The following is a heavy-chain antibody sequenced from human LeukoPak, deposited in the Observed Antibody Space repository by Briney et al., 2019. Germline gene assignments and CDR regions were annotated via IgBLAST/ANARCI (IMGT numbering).Heavy chain of an antibody. V-gene: IGHV3-30-3*01. J-gene: IGHJ6*02. Sequence: GGSLRLSCAASGSPFSSYWMSWFRQAPGKGLEWVAVISYDGSNKYYADSVKGRFTISRDNSKNTLYLQMNSLRAEDTAVYYCARDRGIAAAGIYYYYGMDVWGQGTTVTVSS. CDR3: ARDRGIAAAGIYYYYGMDV. CDR2: ISYDGSNK. CDR1: GSPFSSYW. D-gene: IGHD6-13*01.